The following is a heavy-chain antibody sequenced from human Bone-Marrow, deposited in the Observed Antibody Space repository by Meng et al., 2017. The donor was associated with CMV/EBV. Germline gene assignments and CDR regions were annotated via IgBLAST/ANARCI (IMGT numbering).Heavy chain of an antibody. CDR3: VGHIIVVPSRGYGVDV. CDR1: GYSFNRGNF. D-gene: IGHD2-2*01. V-gene: IGHV4-38-2*01. J-gene: IGHJ6*02. Sequence: GSLRLSCSVSGYSFNRGNFWGWIRQPPGKGLEWIGIYDSATTLYNPSLKTRVDISIDTSVGQISLKLSAVTAEDTAVYYCVGHIIVVPSRGYGVDVWGQGTTVTVSS. CDR2: IYDSATT.